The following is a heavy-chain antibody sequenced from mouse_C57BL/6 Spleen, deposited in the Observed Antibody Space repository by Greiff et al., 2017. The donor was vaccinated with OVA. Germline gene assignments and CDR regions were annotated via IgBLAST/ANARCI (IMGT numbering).Heavy chain of an antibody. J-gene: IGHJ4*01. Sequence: EVQLVESEGGLVQPGSSMKLSCTASGFTFSDYYMAWVRQVPEKGLEWVANINYDGSSTYYLDSLKSRFIISRDNATNILYLQMSCLKSEDTSAYYCARAPRYYSNYPYYALDYWGQGTSVTVSS. V-gene: IGHV5-16*01. CDR2: INYDGSST. CDR1: GFTFSDYY. D-gene: IGHD2-5*01. CDR3: ARAPRYYSNYPYYALDY.